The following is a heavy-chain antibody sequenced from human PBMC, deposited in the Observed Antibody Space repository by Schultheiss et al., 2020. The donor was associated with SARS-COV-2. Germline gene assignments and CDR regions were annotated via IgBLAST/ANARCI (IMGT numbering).Heavy chain of an antibody. J-gene: IGHJ6*03. CDR1: GFTFSSYS. CDR3: ARLPSSGWYSDYYYYYMDV. D-gene: IGHD6-19*01. V-gene: IGHV4-34*01. Sequence: GSLRLSCAASGFTFSSYSMNWVRQAPGKGLEWIGEINHSGSTNYNPSLKSRVTISVDTSKNQFSLKLSSVTAADTAVYYCARLPSSGWYSDYYYYYMDVWGKGTTVTVSS. CDR2: INHSGST.